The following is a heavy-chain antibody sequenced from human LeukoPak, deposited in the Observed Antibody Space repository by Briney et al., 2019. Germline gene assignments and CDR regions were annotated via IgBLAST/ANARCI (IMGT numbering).Heavy chain of an antibody. D-gene: IGHD4-17*01. CDR2: IYYSGST. V-gene: IGHV4-30-4*01. Sequence: PSQTLSLTCSVSGGSISSGDYYWSWIRQSPGKSLEWIGYIYYSGSTYHNPSLKSRVIISVDTSENQFSLKLSSVTAADTAVYYCARGSPETTAFDYWGQGTLVTVSS. CDR3: ARGSPETTAFDY. J-gene: IGHJ4*02. CDR1: GGSISSGDYY.